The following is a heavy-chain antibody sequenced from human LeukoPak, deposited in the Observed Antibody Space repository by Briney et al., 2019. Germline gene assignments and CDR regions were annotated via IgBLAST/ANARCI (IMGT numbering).Heavy chain of an antibody. CDR2: IYYSGST. Sequence: PSETLSLTCTVSGGSISSSSYYWGWIRQPPGKGLEWIGSIYYSGSTYYNPSLKSRVTISVDTSKNQFSLKLSSVTAADTAVYYCARPLHDGSGYYYFDYWGQGTLVTVSS. CDR1: GGSISSSSYY. D-gene: IGHD3-22*01. V-gene: IGHV4-39*01. J-gene: IGHJ4*02. CDR3: ARPLHDGSGYYYFDY.